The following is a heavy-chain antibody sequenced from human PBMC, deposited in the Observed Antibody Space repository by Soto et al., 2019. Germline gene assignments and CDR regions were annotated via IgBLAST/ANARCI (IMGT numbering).Heavy chain of an antibody. CDR2: ISGGGGSK. Sequence: EVQLLESGGGLVQPGGSLRLSCAASGFTFSSYAMNWVRQAPGKGLEWVSVISGGGGSKYYADAVKGRFTISRDNSKNTLYLQMNSLRAEDTAVYYCVKRTVGWYFDLWGRGTLVTVSS. D-gene: IGHD4-17*01. CDR1: GFTFSSYA. J-gene: IGHJ2*01. V-gene: IGHV3-23*01. CDR3: VKRTVGWYFDL.